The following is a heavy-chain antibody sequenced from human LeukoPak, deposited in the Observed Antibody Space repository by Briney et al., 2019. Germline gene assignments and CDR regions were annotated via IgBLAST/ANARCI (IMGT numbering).Heavy chain of an antibody. J-gene: IGHJ4*02. CDR2: IYYSGST. Sequence: SETLSLTCTVSGGSISSSSYYWGWIRQPPGKGLEWIGSIYYSGSTYYNPSLKSRVTISVDTSKNQFSLKLSSVTAADTAVYYCARDSRGYGDYVWGQGTLVTVSS. D-gene: IGHD4-17*01. V-gene: IGHV4-39*07. CDR3: ARDSRGYGDYV. CDR1: GGSISSSSYY.